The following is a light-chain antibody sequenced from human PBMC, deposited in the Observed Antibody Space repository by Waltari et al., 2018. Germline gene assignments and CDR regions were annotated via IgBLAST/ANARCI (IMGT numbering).Light chain of an antibody. CDR1: SSDIGAYNY. V-gene: IGLV2-11*01. Sequence: QAALTQPPSVSGSPGQSVTISCTGTSSDIGAYNYVSWYQQHPGKAPKLMIYDVSERPSGVSDRFSGSKSDNTASLTISGLQAEDEAEYYCSSYAGRNTLLFGGGTRLTVL. J-gene: IGLJ2*01. CDR2: DVS. CDR3: SSYAGRNTLL.